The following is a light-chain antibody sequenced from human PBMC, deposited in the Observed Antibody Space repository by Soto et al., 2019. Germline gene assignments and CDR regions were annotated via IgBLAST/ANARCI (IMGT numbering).Light chain of an antibody. CDR1: QSISTF. J-gene: IGKJ2*01. CDR2: GAS. CDR3: QQSSTVPFT. Sequence: DIQMTQSPSSLSATVGDRVTISCRASQSISTFLNWYLHKPGRAPELLIYGASSLQSGVPSRFSGSGSETTFTLINNSLESEDFATYYCQQSSTVPFTFGQGTKLEIQ. V-gene: IGKV1-39*01.